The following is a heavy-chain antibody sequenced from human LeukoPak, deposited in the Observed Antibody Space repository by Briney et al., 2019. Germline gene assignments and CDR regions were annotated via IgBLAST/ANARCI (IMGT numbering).Heavy chain of an antibody. J-gene: IGHJ4*02. CDR3: AKRSVASGSGFDY. D-gene: IGHD1-26*01. CDR2: INWNGGST. CDR1: GFIFDDYG. V-gene: IGHV3-20*04. Sequence: GGSLRLSCVASGFIFDDYGISWVRQAPGKGLEWVSGINWNGGSTGYADSVKGRFTISRDNSNNSLYLQMNSLRAEDTAVYYCAKRSVASGSGFDYWGQGTLVTVSS.